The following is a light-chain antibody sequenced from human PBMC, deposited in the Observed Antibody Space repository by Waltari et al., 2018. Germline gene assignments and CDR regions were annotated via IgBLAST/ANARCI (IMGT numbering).Light chain of an antibody. CDR3: QQFHSTPIT. CDR2: WAS. V-gene: IGKV4-1*01. Sequence: DIVMTQSPDSLAVSLGERATINCKSSQSVLYTSNNKNNLVWFQQKPGQPPKLLIYWASTRESGVPEGFSGGGSGTDFSLTISSLQAEDVAVYFCQQFHSTPITFGQGTRLEI. CDR1: QSVLYTSNNKNN. J-gene: IGKJ5*01.